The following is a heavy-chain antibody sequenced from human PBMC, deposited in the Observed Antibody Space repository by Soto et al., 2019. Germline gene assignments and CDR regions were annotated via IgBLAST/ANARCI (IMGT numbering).Heavy chain of an antibody. CDR2: IYYSGST. V-gene: IGHV4-59*12. CDR3: ARREYSGYVYRFDY. J-gene: IGHJ4*02. Sequence: SETLSLTCTVSGGSISSYYWSWIRQPPGKGLEWIGYIYYSGSTNYNPSLKSRVTISVDTSKNQFSLKLSSVTAADTAVYYCARREYSGYVYRFDYWGQGTLVTVSS. CDR1: GGSISSYY. D-gene: IGHD5-12*01.